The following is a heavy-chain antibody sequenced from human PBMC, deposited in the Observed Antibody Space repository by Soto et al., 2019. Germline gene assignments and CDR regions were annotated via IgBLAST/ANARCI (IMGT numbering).Heavy chain of an antibody. CDR3: AKDILRIGSSYFDA. Sequence: EVQLLESGGGLVQPGGSLRLSCAASGFTFSSYAMSWVRQAPGKGLEWVSAMSGSGGSTYYADSVTGRFTIARDNSKNTLYLQMNSVRAEDTAVYYCAKDILRIGSSYFDAWGQGTLLTVSS. J-gene: IGHJ4*02. V-gene: IGHV3-23*01. D-gene: IGHD2-15*01. CDR1: GFTFSSYA. CDR2: MSGSGGST.